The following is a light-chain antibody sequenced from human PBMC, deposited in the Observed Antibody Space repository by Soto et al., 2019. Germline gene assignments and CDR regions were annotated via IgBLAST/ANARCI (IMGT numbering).Light chain of an antibody. CDR2: DVN. CDR3: SSYTTSSTPFYV. V-gene: IGLV2-14*03. J-gene: IGLJ1*01. CDR1: SSDVGGYNY. Sequence: QSALTQPASVSGSPGQSITISCTGTSSDVGGYNYVSWFQQHPGEAPKLMIYDVNNRPSGVSHRFSGSKSANTASLTISGLQAEDEADYYCSSYTTSSTPFYVFGTGTKVTVL.